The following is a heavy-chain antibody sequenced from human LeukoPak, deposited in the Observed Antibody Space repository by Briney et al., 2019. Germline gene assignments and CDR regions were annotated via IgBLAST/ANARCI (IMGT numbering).Heavy chain of an antibody. V-gene: IGHV4-34*09. CDR3: ARETSRYYYDSSGYEEYNWFDP. CDR1: GGSFSGYY. CDR2: INHSGST. D-gene: IGHD3-22*01. Sequence: SETLSLTCAVYGGSFSGYYWSWIRQPPGKGLEWIGEINHSGSTYYNPSLKSRVTISVDTSKNQFSLKLSSVTAADTAVYYCARETSRYYYDSSGYEEYNWFDPWGQGTLVTVSS. J-gene: IGHJ5*02.